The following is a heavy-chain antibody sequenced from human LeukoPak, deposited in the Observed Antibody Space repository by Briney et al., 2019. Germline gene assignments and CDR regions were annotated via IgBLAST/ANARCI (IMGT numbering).Heavy chain of an antibody. J-gene: IGHJ4*02. CDR3: ACGSSASGDYFDY. CDR1: GYIFTSYW. CDR2: IYPGDSDT. D-gene: IGHD2-2*01. V-gene: IGHV5-51*01. Sequence: GESLKISCKGSGYIFTSYWLGWVRQMPGKGLEWMGIIYPGDSDTRYSPSFQGQVTISADKSITTAYLQWSSLKASDTAMYYCACGSSASGDYFDYWGQGTLVTVSS.